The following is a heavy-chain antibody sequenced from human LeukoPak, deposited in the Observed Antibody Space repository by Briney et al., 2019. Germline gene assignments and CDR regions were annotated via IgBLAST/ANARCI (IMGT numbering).Heavy chain of an antibody. Sequence: EASVKVSCKASGYTFTSYGISWVRQAPGQGLEGMGWISAYNGNTNYAQKLQGRVTITTDTSTSTAYMELRSLRSDDTAVYYCARAPPVTMVRGVLPRGYWGQGTLVTVSS. CDR3: ARAPPVTMVRGVLPRGY. J-gene: IGHJ4*02. V-gene: IGHV1-18*01. D-gene: IGHD3-10*01. CDR1: GYTFTSYG. CDR2: ISAYNGNT.